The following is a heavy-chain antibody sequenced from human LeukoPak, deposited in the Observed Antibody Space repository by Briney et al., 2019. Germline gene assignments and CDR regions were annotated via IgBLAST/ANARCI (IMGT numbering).Heavy chain of an antibody. J-gene: IGHJ3*02. CDR1: GGTFSSYA. V-gene: IGHV1-69*13. D-gene: IGHD3-9*01. CDR3: SILTGNPYAFDI. CDR2: IIPIFGTA. Sequence: SVKVSCKASGGTFSSYAISWVRPAPGQGLEWMGGIIPIFGTANYAQKFQGRVTITADESTSTAYMELSSLRSEDTAVYYCSILTGNPYAFDIWGQGTMVTVSS.